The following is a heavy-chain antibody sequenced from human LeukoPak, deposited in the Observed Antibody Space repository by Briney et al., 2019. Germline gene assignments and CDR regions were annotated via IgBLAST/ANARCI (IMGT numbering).Heavy chain of an antibody. Sequence: GGSLRLSCAASGTTFSSYGMHWVRQAPGKGLECVANIKQDGSDIYFVDSVKGRFTISRDNAKNSLYLQMNSLRGEDTAVYYCARARYGSGGYFFDFWGQGTLVTVSS. V-gene: IGHV3-7*04. CDR3: ARARYGSGGYFFDF. CDR2: IKQDGSDI. J-gene: IGHJ4*02. CDR1: GTTFSSYG. D-gene: IGHD3-10*01.